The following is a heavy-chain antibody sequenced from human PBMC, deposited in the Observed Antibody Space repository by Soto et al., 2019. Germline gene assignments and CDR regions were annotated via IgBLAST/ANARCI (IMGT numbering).Heavy chain of an antibody. CDR1: GGSISRSSYY. V-gene: IGHV4-39*01. CDR2: IYYTGST. J-gene: IGHJ4*02. CDR3: ARPKYDSSGPSAC. Sequence: QLQLQESGPGLVKPLETLYLTCTVSGGSISRSSYYWGWIRQPPGKGLAWIGSIYYTGSTSSNPPLKRLATLCVSSCSVGFTRRRISATSAYPAGYYWARPKYDSSGPSACWGQGPLVTVSS. D-gene: IGHD3-22*01.